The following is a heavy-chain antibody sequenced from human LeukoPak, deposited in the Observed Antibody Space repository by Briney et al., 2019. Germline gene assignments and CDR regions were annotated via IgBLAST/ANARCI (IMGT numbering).Heavy chain of an antibody. J-gene: IGHJ5*02. V-gene: IGHV4-34*01. Sequence: KASETLSLTCAVYGGTCRGLYWRWLRQAQGKGVEGSGEISHSGTSNFNPSLKSRISMSVATSPSQFSLRLPSVTAADTAVYSCARVIFYGGRNQYIWFDLWGQGTLVTVSS. CDR1: GGTCRGLY. D-gene: IGHD4-23*01. CDR2: ISHSGTS. CDR3: ARVIFYGGRNQYIWFDL.